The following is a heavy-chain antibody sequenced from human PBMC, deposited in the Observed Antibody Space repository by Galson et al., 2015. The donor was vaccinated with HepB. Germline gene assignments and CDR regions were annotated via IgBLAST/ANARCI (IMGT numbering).Heavy chain of an antibody. D-gene: IGHD3-10*01. CDR3: AKDRGTMVRGVTSIFDY. Sequence: SLRLSCATSGFTFSSYAMSWVRQAPGKGLEWVSAISGSGGSTYYADSVKGRFTISRDNSKNTLYLQMNSLRAEDTAVYYCAKDRGTMVRGVTSIFDYWGQGTLVTVSS. CDR1: GFTFSSYA. V-gene: IGHV3-23*01. J-gene: IGHJ4*02. CDR2: ISGSGGST.